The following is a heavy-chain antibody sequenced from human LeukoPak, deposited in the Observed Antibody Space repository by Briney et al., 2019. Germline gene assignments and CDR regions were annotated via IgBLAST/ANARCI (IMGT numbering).Heavy chain of an antibody. CDR3: ARAAPGSSPFDY. CDR2: IYSGGST. CDR1: GFTVSSNY. J-gene: IGHJ4*02. V-gene: IGHV3-53*01. D-gene: IGHD6-6*01. Sequence: PGVSLRLSCAAAGFTVSSNYMSWVRQAPGKGLEWVSVIYSGGSTYYADSVKGRFTISRDNSKNTLYLQMNSLRAEDTAVYYCARAAPGSSPFDYWGQGTLVTVSS.